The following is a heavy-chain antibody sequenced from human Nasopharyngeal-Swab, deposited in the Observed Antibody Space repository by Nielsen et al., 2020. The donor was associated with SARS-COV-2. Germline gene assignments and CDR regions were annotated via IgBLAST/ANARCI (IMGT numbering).Heavy chain of an antibody. V-gene: IGHV1-46*01. D-gene: IGHD2-15*01. CDR2: IGASAGTT. CDR3: ARSAPYCSGGSCHPPYNWFDP. J-gene: IGHJ5*02. Sequence: WVRQAPGQGLEWMGVIGASAGTTTCAQNFQGRVTMTRDTSTSTVYMELSSLTSEDTTVYYCARSAPYCSGGSCHPPYNWFDPWGQGTLVTVSS.